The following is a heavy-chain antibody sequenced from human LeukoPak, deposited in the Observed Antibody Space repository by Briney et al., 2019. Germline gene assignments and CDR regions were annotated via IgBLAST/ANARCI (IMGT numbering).Heavy chain of an antibody. CDR1: GFTFGDYA. Sequence: PGGSLRLSCTASGFTFGDYAMSWVRQAPGKGLEWVGFIRSKAYGGTTEYAASVKGRFTISRDDSKSIAYLQMNSLKTEDTAVYYCARDRGYSSFDYWGQGTLVTVSS. J-gene: IGHJ4*02. CDR2: IRSKAYGGTT. V-gene: IGHV3-49*04. D-gene: IGHD6-19*01. CDR3: ARDRGYSSFDY.